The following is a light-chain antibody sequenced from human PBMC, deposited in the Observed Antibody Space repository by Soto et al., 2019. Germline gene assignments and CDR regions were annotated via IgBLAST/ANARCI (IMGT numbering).Light chain of an antibody. Sequence: EIVLTQSPGTLSLSPGERATLSCRASQSVSSTSLAWYQQKAGQAPRLLMYGASSRATGIPDRFSGSGSGTDFTLTISRLEPEDFAVYYCQQFGPSPWTFGQGTKVEIK. V-gene: IGKV3-20*01. CDR2: GAS. CDR1: QSVSSTS. J-gene: IGKJ1*01. CDR3: QQFGPSPWT.